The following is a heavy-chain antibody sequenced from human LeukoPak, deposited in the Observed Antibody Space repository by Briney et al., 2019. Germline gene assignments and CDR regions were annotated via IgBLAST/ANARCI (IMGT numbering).Heavy chain of an antibody. D-gene: IGHD3-22*01. J-gene: IGHJ4*02. CDR3: TTGLDPYDSSGYYGY. V-gene: IGHV3-15*01. CDR2: IKSKTDGGTT. Sequence: GGSLRLSCAASGFTFSNAWMSWVRQAPGKGLEWVGRIKSKTDGGTTDYAAPVNGRFTISRDDSKNTLYLQMNSLKTEDTAVYYCTTGLDPYDSSGYYGYWGQGTLVTVSS. CDR1: GFTFSNAW.